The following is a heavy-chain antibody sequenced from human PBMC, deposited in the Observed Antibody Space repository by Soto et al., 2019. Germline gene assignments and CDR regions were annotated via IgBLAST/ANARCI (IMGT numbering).Heavy chain of an antibody. CDR3: TKGCSSSSNCYIIDD. J-gene: IGHJ4*02. D-gene: IGHD2-15*01. CDR2: MSNDGSHT. Sequence: QVQLVESGGGVVQPGRSLRLSCAASGFTFSSNGMHWVRQAPGKGLEWVAVMSNDGSHTSYADSAKGRFTISRDNSKKTLYLQLNSLRAEDSCRYYCTKGCSSSSNCYIIDDWGQGVRVTCSS. V-gene: IGHV3-30*18. CDR1: GFTFSSNG.